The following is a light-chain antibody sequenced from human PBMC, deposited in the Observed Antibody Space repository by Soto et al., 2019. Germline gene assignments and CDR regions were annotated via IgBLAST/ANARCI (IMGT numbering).Light chain of an antibody. V-gene: IGKV1-5*01. CDR1: QRIGTW. Sequence: DIQMTQSPCTLSASVGDSVSITCRASQRIGTWLTWYQQKPGKVPKLLIYDASHLTSGVPSRFSGSGSGTEFTLSISSLQPDDFATYYCQHFYTYPYTFGQGTKVEIK. CDR3: QHFYTYPYT. CDR2: DAS. J-gene: IGKJ2*01.